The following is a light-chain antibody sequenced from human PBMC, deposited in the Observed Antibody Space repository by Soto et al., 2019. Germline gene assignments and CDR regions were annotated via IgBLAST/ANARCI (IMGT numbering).Light chain of an antibody. CDR2: AAS. V-gene: IGKV1-39*01. CDR1: QTIGKY. Sequence: DIQMTQSPSSLSASVGDRVTITCRASQTIGKYLNWYQQKPGKAPKLLIYAASGLQSGVPSRFSGSGSGSAFTLTITSLQPDDFATYYCQQSYSTLFTFGGGTKVEIK. J-gene: IGKJ4*01. CDR3: QQSYSTLFT.